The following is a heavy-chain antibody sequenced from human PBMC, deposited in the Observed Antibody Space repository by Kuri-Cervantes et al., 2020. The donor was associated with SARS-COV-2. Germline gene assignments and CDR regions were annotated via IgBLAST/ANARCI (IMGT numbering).Heavy chain of an antibody. CDR3: ARVAGDPYYFDY. J-gene: IGHJ4*02. D-gene: IGHD7-27*01. CDR1: GFTFSSYA. Sequence: GESLKISCAASGFTFSSYAMHWVRQAPGKGLEWVALISYDGSNKFYADSVRGRFTISRDNSKNTLYLQMNSLRAEDTAVYYCARVAGDPYYFDYWGQGTLVTVSS. CDR2: ISYDGSNK. V-gene: IGHV3-30*03.